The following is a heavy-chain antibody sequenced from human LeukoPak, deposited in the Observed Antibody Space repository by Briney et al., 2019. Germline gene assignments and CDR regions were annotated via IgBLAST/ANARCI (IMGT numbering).Heavy chain of an antibody. CDR2: TYYRSKWYN. V-gene: IGHV6-1*01. D-gene: IGHD6-6*01. CDR3: ARDWAGYSSSSVYYYYGMDV. Sequence: SQTLSLTCAISGDIVSSNSAAWNWIRQSPSRGLEWLGRTYYRSKWYNDYAVSVKSRITINPDTSKNQFSLQLNSVTPEDTAVYYCARDWAGYSSSSVYYYYGMDVWGQGATVTVSS. CDR1: GDIVSSNSAA. J-gene: IGHJ6*02.